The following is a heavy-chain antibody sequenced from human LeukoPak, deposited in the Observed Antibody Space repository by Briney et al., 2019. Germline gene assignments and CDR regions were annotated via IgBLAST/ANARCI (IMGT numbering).Heavy chain of an antibody. Sequence: ASVKVSWKASGYTFTTYDMHWVRQAPGQGLEWMGIINPAGGGTNYAQRFRDRLTLTRDTSTSTIYMELRSLRSDDTAMYFCARPSEYRSGWYLDYWGQGTLVTVSS. D-gene: IGHD6-19*01. CDR3: ARPSEYRSGWYLDY. CDR1: GYTFTTYD. J-gene: IGHJ4*02. V-gene: IGHV1-46*01. CDR2: INPAGGGT.